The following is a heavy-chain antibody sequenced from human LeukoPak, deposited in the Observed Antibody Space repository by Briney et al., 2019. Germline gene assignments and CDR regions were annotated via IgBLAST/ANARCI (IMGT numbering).Heavy chain of an antibody. Sequence: ASVKVSCKASGYTFTGYYMHWVRQAPGQGLEWMGWINPNSGGTNYAQKFQGRVTMTRDTSISTAYMELSRLRSDDTVVYYCARDSGGSYYYFDYWGQGTLVTVSS. CDR1: GYTFTGYY. CDR3: ARDSGGSYYYFDY. V-gene: IGHV1-2*02. CDR2: INPNSGGT. D-gene: IGHD1-26*01. J-gene: IGHJ4*02.